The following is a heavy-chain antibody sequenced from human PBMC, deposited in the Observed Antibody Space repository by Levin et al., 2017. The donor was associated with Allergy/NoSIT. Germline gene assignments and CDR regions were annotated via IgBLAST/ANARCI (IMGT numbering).Heavy chain of an antibody. V-gene: IGHV6-1*01. D-gene: IGHD5-24*01. CDR2: TYYRSKWNN. CDR1: GDSVSSNSGV. J-gene: IGHJ5*02. CDR3: ARDGIESWFDP. Sequence: SQTLSLTCAISGDSVSSNSGVWNWIRQSPSRGLEWLGRTYYRSKWNNHYAVSVESRITIKPDTSKNEFSLQLNSVTPDDTAVYYCARDGIESWFDPWGQGILVTVSS.